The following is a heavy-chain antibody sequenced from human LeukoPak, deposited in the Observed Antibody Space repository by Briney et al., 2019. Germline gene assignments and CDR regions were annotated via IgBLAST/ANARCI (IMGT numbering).Heavy chain of an antibody. V-gene: IGHV4-34*01. D-gene: IGHD2-2*02. Sequence: PSETLSLTCAVYGGSFSGYYWSWIRQPPGKGLEWIGEINHSGSTNYNPSLKSRVTISVDTSKNQFSLKLSSVTAADTAVYYCARGHHADCSSTSCYIEYWFGPWGQGTLVTVSS. CDR2: INHSGST. CDR1: GGSFSGYY. J-gene: IGHJ5*02. CDR3: ARGHHADCSSTSCYIEYWFGP.